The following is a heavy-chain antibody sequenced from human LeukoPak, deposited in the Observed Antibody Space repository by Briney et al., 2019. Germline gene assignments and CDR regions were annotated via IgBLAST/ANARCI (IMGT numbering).Heavy chain of an antibody. Sequence: SETLSLTCTVSGGSTSSDYWNWIRQPAGKGLEWIGRIYTSGSTNYNPSLKSRVTMSVDTSKNQFSLKLSSVTAADTAVYYCARMGIAAAGYFDYRGQGTLVTVSS. D-gene: IGHD6-13*01. CDR3: ARMGIAAAGYFDY. V-gene: IGHV4-4*07. CDR2: IYTSGST. J-gene: IGHJ4*02. CDR1: GGSTSSDY.